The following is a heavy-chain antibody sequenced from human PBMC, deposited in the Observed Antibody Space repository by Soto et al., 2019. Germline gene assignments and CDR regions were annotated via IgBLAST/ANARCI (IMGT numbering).Heavy chain of an antibody. D-gene: IGHD2-2*01. CDR3: ARDRGIVVVPAAMIKRDRGWFDP. CDR1: GGSISGYY. CDR2: IYYSGST. Sequence: PSETLSLTCTVSGGSISGYYWSWIRQPPGKGLEWIGYIYYSGSTNYNPSLKSRVTISVDTSKNQFSLKLSSVTAADTAVYYCARDRGIVVVPAAMIKRDRGWFDPWGQGILVTVSS. J-gene: IGHJ5*02. V-gene: IGHV4-59*01.